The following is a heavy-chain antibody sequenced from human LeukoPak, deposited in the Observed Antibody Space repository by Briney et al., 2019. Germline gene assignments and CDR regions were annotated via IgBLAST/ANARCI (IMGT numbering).Heavy chain of an antibody. CDR1: GGSISSYY. CDR3: ARHGKGLLWFGELFPLFDY. J-gene: IGHJ4*02. D-gene: IGHD3-10*01. CDR2: IYYSGST. Sequence: SETLSLTCTVSGGSISSYYWSWIRQPPGKGLEWIGDIYYSGSTNYNPSLKSRVTISVDTSKNQFSLKLSSVTAADTAVYYCARHGKGLLWFGELFPLFDYWGQGTLVTVSS. V-gene: IGHV4-59*08.